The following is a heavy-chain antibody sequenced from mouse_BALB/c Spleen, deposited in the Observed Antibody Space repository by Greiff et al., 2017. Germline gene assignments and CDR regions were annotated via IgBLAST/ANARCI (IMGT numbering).Heavy chain of an antibody. D-gene: IGHD1-1*01. CDR3: ARSDYYGSSPWYFDV. CDR1: GYTFTDYY. J-gene: IGHJ1*01. Sequence: QVHVKQSGAELARPGASVKLSCKASGYTFTDYYINWVKQRTGQGLEWIGEIYPGSGNTYYNEKFKGKATLTADKSSSTAYMQLSSLTSEDSAVYFCARSDYYGSSPWYFDVWGAGTTVTVSS. CDR2: IYPGSGNT. V-gene: IGHV1-77*01.